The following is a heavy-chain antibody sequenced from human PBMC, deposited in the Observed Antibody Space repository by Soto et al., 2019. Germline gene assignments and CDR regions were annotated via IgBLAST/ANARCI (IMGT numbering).Heavy chain of an antibody. CDR1: AGSLTNYY. CDR3: ARESGEKVTRQNWNYGGREAYYYYYMDV. CDR2: INHSGST. J-gene: IGHJ6*03. Sequence: SETLSLTCGVYAGSLTNYYWSWIRQPPGKGLEWIGEINHSGSTNYNPSLRSRVTISVDTSKNQFSLKLSSVTAADTAVYYCARESGEKVTRQNWNYGGREAYYYYYMDVWGKGTTVTVSS. D-gene: IGHD1-7*01. V-gene: IGHV4-34*01.